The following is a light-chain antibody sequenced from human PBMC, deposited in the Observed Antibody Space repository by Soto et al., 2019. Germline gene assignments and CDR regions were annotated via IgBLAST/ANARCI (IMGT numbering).Light chain of an antibody. Sequence: EIVLTHSPGTLSLSPCERATLSFRASQSVSNNYLAWYQQKPGQAPRLLIYGASNRATGIPDTFSGSGSGTDFTLTISRLEPEDFAVYYCQQYGSSGTFGQGTKVDI. CDR2: GAS. J-gene: IGKJ1*01. CDR1: QSVSNNY. CDR3: QQYGSSGT. V-gene: IGKV3-20*01.